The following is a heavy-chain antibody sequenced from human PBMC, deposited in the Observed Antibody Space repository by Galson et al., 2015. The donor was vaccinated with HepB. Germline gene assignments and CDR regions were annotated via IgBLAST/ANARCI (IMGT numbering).Heavy chain of an antibody. D-gene: IGHD4-17*01. CDR1: GGSISSSSYY. V-gene: IGHV4-39*01. J-gene: IGHJ4*02. CDR2: IYYSGST. Sequence: SETLSLTCTVSGGSISSSSYYWGWIRQPPGKGLEWIGSIYYSGSTYYNPSLKSRVTISVDTSKNQFSLKLSSVTAADTAVYYCARHGRTRVTTFDYWGQGTLVTVSS. CDR3: ARHGRTRVTTFDY.